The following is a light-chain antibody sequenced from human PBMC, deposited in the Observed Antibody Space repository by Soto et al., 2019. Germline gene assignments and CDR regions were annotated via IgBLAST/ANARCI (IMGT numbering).Light chain of an antibody. J-gene: IGKJ4*01. CDR2: EAS. CDR1: QSVPNNY. V-gene: IGKV3D-20*02. Sequence: DIVLTQSPGTLSLSPGERATLSCRASQSVPNNYLAWYQQKPGQAPSLLIYEASTRATGIPDRFSGSGFGADFTLTISRLEPEDFAMYYCQHRSNWPLTFGGGTKVEI. CDR3: QHRSNWPLT.